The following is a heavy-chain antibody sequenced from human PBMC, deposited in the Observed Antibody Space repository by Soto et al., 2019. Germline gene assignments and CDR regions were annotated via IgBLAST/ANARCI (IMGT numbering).Heavy chain of an antibody. CDR1: GFTFRSYS. CDR3: AREGWPLLQTGMDV. CDR2: ISSSNRTI. J-gene: IGHJ6*02. Sequence: PGGSLRLSCAASGFTFRSYSMNWVRQAPGKGLEWVSYISSSNRTINYADSVKGRFIISRDNAKNSLYLQMHSLRDEDTAVYYCAREGWPLLQTGMDVWGRGTTVTAP. D-gene: IGHD2-15*01. V-gene: IGHV3-48*02.